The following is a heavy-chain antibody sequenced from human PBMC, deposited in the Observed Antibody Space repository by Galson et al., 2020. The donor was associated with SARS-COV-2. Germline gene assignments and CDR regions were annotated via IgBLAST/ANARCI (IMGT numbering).Heavy chain of an antibody. Sequence: TSETLSLTCTVSGGSISSGDYYWSWIRQPPGKGLEWIGYIYYSGSTYYNPSLKSRVTISVDTSKNQFSLKLSSVTAADTAVYYCARVIRPYYGMDVWGQGTTVTVSS. CDR3: ARVIRPYYGMDV. CDR2: IYYSGST. V-gene: IGHV4-30-4*01. D-gene: IGHD2-21*01. J-gene: IGHJ6*02. CDR1: GGSISSGDYY.